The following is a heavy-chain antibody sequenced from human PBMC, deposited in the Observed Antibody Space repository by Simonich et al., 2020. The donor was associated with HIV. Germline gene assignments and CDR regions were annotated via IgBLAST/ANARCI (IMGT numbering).Heavy chain of an antibody. CDR2: INHSGST. CDR3: ARGRVGATTDRDYYYMDV. V-gene: IGHV4-34*02. CDR1: GWSFRWFL. J-gene: IGHJ6*03. Sequence: QGQLPQWGAGLFKPSDAPALTFAGYGWSFRWFLWCWTRQPPGKGLEWIGEINHSGSTNANPSLKSRFDISVDTSKNQFSLKRSSVTAADTAVYYCARGRVGATTDRDYYYMDVWGKGTTVTVSS. D-gene: IGHD1-26*01.